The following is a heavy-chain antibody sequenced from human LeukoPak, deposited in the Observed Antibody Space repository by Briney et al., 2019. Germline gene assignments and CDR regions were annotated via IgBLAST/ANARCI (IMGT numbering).Heavy chain of an antibody. D-gene: IGHD3-3*01. CDR3: ARDYDPAYYGMDV. CDR1: GFTFSSYE. J-gene: IGHJ6*02. Sequence: GGSLRLSCAASGFTFSSYEMNWVRQAPGKGLEWVSYISSSGSTIYYADSVKGRFTISRDNAKNSLYLQMNSLRAEDTAVYYFARDYDPAYYGMDVWGQGTTVTVSS. CDR2: ISSSGSTI. V-gene: IGHV3-48*03.